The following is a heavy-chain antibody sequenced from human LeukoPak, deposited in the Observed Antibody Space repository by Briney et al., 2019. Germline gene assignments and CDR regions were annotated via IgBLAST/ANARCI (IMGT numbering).Heavy chain of an antibody. D-gene: IGHD5-12*01. CDR2: ISAYNGNT. J-gene: IGHJ4*02. CDR3: ARENSGYYVAYFDY. CDR1: DYTFMSYG. Sequence: EASVKVSCKPSDYTFMSYGISWVRQAPGQGLEWMGWISAYNGNTNYAQKLQDRVTMTTDTSTSTAYMELRSLRSDDTAVYYCARENSGYYVAYFDYWGQGTLVTVSS. V-gene: IGHV1-18*04.